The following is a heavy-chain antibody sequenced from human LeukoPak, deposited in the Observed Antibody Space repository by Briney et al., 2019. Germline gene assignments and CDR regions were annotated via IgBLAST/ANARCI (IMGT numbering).Heavy chain of an antibody. CDR2: INPSGGST. CDR3: AAAPYDSSGYYLDAFDI. V-gene: IGHV1-46*01. CDR1: GYTFTSYY. Sequence: ASVKVSCKASGYTFTSYYMHWVRQAPGQGLKWMGIINPSGGSTSYAQKFQERVTITRDMSTSTAYMELSSLRSEDTAVYYCAAAPYDSSGYYLDAFDIWGQGTMVTVSS. J-gene: IGHJ3*02. D-gene: IGHD3-22*01.